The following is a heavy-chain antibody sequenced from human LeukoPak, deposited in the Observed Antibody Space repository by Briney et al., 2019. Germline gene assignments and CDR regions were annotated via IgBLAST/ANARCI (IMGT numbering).Heavy chain of an antibody. CDR3: ARRYYDILTGYYTLDY. CDR2: IYYSGST. J-gene: IGHJ4*02. CDR1: LGSITSGGYY. D-gene: IGHD3-9*01. Sequence: PSQTLSLTCTVSLGSITSGGYYWSWIRQHPEKSLEWIGYIYYSGSTYYNPSLKSRVTLSVDTSKNQLSLKLSSVTVADTAVYYCARRYYDILTGYYTLDYWGQGTMVSVCS. V-gene: IGHV4-31*03.